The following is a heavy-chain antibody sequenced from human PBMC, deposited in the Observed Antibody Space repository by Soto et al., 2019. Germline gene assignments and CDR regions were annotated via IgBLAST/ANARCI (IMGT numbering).Heavy chain of an antibody. V-gene: IGHV1-3*01. Sequence: QVQRVQSGAEVKKPGASVKVSCKASGYTFSNYLLHWVRQAPGQGLEWMGWINAGNGNTKYSQKFQGRVTFTRDTSASTAYIELSSLRSEDTAVYYCASPSYGSGSYYWGQGTLVIVSS. CDR3: ASPSYGSGSYY. CDR1: GYTFSNYL. D-gene: IGHD3-10*01. CDR2: INAGNGNT. J-gene: IGHJ4*02.